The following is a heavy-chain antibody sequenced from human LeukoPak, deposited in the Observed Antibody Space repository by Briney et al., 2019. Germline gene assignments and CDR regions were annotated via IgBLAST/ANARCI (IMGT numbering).Heavy chain of an antibody. CDR2: IIPILGIA. CDR3: ARARLPSIQLWPSPYDY. J-gene: IGHJ4*02. Sequence: GASVKVSCKASGGTFSSYAISWVRQAPGQGLEWMGRIIPILGIANYAQKFQGRVTITADKSTSTAYMELSSLRSEDTDVYYCARARLPSIQLWPSPYDYWGQGTLVTVSS. D-gene: IGHD5-18*01. CDR1: GGTFSSYA. V-gene: IGHV1-69*04.